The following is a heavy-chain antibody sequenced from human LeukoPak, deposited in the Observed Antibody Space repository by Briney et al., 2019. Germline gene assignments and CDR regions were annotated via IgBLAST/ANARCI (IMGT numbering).Heavy chain of an antibody. Sequence: ASVKVSCKASGYTFTGYYMHWVRQAPGQGLEWLGWINPNSGATNYAQKFQGRVTMTRDTSISTAYMELSGLRSDDTAVYYCALRHDYNKLYWGQGTLVTVSS. V-gene: IGHV1-2*02. CDR3: ALRHDYNKLY. D-gene: IGHD4/OR15-4a*01. J-gene: IGHJ4*02. CDR1: GYTFTGYY. CDR2: INPNSGAT.